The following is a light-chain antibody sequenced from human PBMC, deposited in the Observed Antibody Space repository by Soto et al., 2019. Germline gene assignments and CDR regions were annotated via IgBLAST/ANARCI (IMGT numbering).Light chain of an antibody. CDR2: GNS. CDR3: QSYDSSLSGWV. Sequence: QSVLTQPPSVSGAPGQRVTISCTGSSSNIWAGYDVHWYQQLPGTAPKLLIYGNSNRPSGVPDRLSGSKSGTSASLAITGLQAEDEADYYCQSYDSSLSGWVFGGGTKLTVL. V-gene: IGLV1-40*01. CDR1: SSNIWAGYD. J-gene: IGLJ3*02.